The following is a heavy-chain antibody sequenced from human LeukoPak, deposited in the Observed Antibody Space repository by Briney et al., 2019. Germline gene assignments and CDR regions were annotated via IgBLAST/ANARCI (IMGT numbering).Heavy chain of an antibody. CDR2: IWEGGSNK. V-gene: IGHV3-33*01. Sequence: GGSLRLAWAAAGFTFSSYGMHWGRQAGGKGREWGAVIWEGGSNKYYADSVKGRFTISRDNSNNTLYLQMHSLRAEDAAVYYCARRQQLQIDSWGQGTLAPVS. D-gene: IGHD6-13*01. CDR1: GFTFSSYG. CDR3: ARRQQLQIDS. J-gene: IGHJ4*02.